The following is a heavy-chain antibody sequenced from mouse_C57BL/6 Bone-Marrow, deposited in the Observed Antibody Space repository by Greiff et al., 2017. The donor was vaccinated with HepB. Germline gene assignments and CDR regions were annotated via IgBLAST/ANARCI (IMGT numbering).Heavy chain of an antibody. D-gene: IGHD1-1*01. CDR2: IDPSDSYT. Sequence: VQLQQSGAELVMPGASVKLSCKASGYTFTSYWMHWVKQRPGQGLEWIGEIDPSDSYTNYNQKFKGKSTLTVDKSSSTAYMQLSSLTSEDSAVYYCARGEFFITTTGFAYWGQGTLVTVSA. CDR1: GYTFTSYW. J-gene: IGHJ3*01. CDR3: ARGEFFITTTGFAY. V-gene: IGHV1-69*01.